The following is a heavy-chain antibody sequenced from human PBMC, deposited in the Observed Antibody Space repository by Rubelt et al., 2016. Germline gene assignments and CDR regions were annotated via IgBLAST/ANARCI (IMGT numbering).Heavy chain of an antibody. CDR1: GFTFNNAY. CDR2: ISGTGSVI. CDR3: ARPFEYSTLEDFDY. Sequence: EVQLLESGGGLVQPGGSLRLSCAASGFTFNNAYMNWVRQAPGKGLEWVSFISGTGSVIYYADSVKGRFTISRDNAKNSLYLQMNSLRVEDTAVYYCARPFEYSTLEDFDYWGQGTLVTVSS. D-gene: IGHD6-6*01. V-gene: IGHV3-48*04. J-gene: IGHJ4*02.